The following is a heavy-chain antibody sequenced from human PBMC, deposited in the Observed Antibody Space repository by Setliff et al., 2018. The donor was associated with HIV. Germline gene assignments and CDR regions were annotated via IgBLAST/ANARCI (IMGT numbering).Heavy chain of an antibody. CDR3: TRRDVSPLWFGQFDY. V-gene: IGHV4-4*07. D-gene: IGHD3-10*01. Sequence: SETLSLTCTVSGGSISGFYWNWIRQSAGKGLQWIGRIYDSGSTKYKPSLKGRVTISIDSSKSQISLNVTSVTAADTAVYYCTRRDVSPLWFGQFDYWGQGILVTVSS. J-gene: IGHJ4*02. CDR2: IYDSGST. CDR1: GGSISGFY.